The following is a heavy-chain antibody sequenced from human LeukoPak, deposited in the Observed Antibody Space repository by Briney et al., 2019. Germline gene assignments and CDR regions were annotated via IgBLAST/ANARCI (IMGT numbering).Heavy chain of an antibody. J-gene: IGHJ6*03. D-gene: IGHD6-13*01. Sequence: SETLSLTCTVSGGSISSYYWSWIRQPPGKGLEWIGYIYYSGSTNYNPSLKSRVTISVDTSKNQFSLKLSSVPAADTAAYYCARTTEAHSWRTRYYDYYMDVWGKGTTVTVSS. CDR1: GGSISSYY. CDR2: IYYSGST. CDR3: ARTTEAHSWRTRYYDYYMDV. V-gene: IGHV4-59*01.